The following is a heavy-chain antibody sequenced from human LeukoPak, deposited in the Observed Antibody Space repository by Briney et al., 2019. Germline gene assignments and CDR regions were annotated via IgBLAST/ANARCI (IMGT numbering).Heavy chain of an antibody. V-gene: IGHV1-3*01. CDR2: INAGNGNT. Sequence: ASVKVSCKASGYTFTTYAMHWVRQAPGQRLEWMGWINAGNGNTKYSQKFQGRVTITRDTSASTAYMELSSLRSEDTAVYYCARDIMGDDYGDWYNWFDPWGQGTLVTVSS. J-gene: IGHJ5*02. CDR3: ARDIMGDDYGDWYNWFDP. D-gene: IGHD4-17*01. CDR1: GYTFTTYA.